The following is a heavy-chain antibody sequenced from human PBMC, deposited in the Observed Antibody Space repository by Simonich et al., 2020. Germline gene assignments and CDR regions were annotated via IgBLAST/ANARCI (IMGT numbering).Heavy chain of an antibody. J-gene: IGHJ3*02. D-gene: IGHD4-4*01. V-gene: IGHV3-74*01. Sequence: EVQLVESGGGLVQPGGSLRLSCAASGFTFRSYWMHWVRQAPGKGMVGVTSINSGGSSTSYAYSVKGRFTISRDNAKNTLYLQMNSLRAEDTAVYYCARDYSNYDAFDIWGQGTMVTVSS. CDR1: GFTFRSYW. CDR2: INSGGSST. CDR3: ARDYSNYDAFDI.